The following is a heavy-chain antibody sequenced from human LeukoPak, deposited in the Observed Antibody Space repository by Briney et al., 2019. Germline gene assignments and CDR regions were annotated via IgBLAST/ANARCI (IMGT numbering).Heavy chain of an antibody. CDR3: ARNQAVAANRGAFDI. J-gene: IGHJ3*02. CDR1: GGSISSSSYY. V-gene: IGHV4-39*01. D-gene: IGHD6-19*01. Sequence: SETLSLTCTVSGGSISSSSYYWGWIRQPPGKGLEWIGSIYYSGSTYYNASLKSRVTISVDTSKNQFSLKLSSVTAADTAVYYCARNQAVAANRGAFDIWGQGTMVTVSS. CDR2: IYYSGST.